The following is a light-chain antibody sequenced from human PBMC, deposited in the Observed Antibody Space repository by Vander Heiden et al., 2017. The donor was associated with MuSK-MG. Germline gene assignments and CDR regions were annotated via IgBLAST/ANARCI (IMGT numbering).Light chain of an antibody. CDR2: ATP. V-gene: IGKV1-39*01. J-gene: IGKJ4*01. Sequence: DIQMTQSPSPLSASVGDRVTITRRARQSISSDSNRYKQKPRKTPKLLTSATPSLQSSVPSTFSGSGSGTDVSLTIISLQPDDFAAYYCRQKYSIPQGLTFGGGTKVEIK. CDR3: RQKYSIPQGLT. CDR1: QSISSD.